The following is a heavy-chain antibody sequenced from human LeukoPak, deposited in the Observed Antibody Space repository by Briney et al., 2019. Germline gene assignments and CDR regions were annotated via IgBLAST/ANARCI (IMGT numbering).Heavy chain of an antibody. CDR1: GGSISSYY. Sequence: SETLSLTCTVSGGSISSYYWSWIRQPPGKGLEWIGYIYTSGSTNYNPSLKSRVTISVDTSKNQFSLKLSSVTAADTAVYYCAGRGISASGTTTEPLGQGTLVSVCS. V-gene: IGHV4-4*09. CDR3: AGRGISASGTTTEP. CDR2: IYTSGST. D-gene: IGHD6-13*01. J-gene: IGHJ5*02.